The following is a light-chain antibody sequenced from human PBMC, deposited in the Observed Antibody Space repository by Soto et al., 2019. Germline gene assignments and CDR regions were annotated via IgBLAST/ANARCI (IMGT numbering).Light chain of an antibody. CDR2: EVT. CDR1: SSDIGGYNY. V-gene: IGLV2-14*01. J-gene: IGLJ3*02. CDR3: GSYTSTTTWV. Sequence: QSALTQPGSVSGSPGQSITISCTGTSSDIGGYNYVSWYQQHPGKAPKLMIYEVTNRPSGVSTRFSGSKSGNTASLTISGLQAEDDADYYCGSYTSTTTWVFGGGTKLTVL.